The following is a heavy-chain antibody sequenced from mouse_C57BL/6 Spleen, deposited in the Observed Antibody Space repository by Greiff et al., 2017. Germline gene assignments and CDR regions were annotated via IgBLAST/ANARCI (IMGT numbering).Heavy chain of an antibody. CDR1: GYTFTNYW. V-gene: IGHV1-63*01. Sequence: VQLQQSGAELVRPGTSVKMSCKASGYTFTNYWIGWAKQRPGHGLEWIGDIYPGGGYTNYNEKFKGKATLTADKSSSTAYMQFSSLTSEDSAIYYCARNWGGYFDYWGQGTTLTVSS. J-gene: IGHJ2*01. CDR2: IYPGGGYT. CDR3: ARNWGGYFDY. D-gene: IGHD4-1*01.